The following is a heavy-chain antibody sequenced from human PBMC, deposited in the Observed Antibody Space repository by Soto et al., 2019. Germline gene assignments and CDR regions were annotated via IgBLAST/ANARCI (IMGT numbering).Heavy chain of an antibody. Sequence: EVQLVESGGDLVKPGGSLRLSCAASGFSFSYAWMTWVRQAPGKGLEWVGRIKSKTDGGTTDYAAPVKGRFTISRDDSRDDSKTTLYLYMSSLKTEDTAVYYCATGVGYYDPYGMDVW. CDR1: GFSFSYAW. J-gene: IGHJ6*03. V-gene: IGHV3-15*01. D-gene: IGHD3-9*01. CDR3: ATGVGYYDPYGMDV. CDR2: IKSKTDGGTT.